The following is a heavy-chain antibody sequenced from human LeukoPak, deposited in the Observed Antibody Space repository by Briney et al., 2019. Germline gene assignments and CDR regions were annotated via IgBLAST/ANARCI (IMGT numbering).Heavy chain of an antibody. J-gene: IGHJ4*02. CDR3: AMGYSYGSDY. D-gene: IGHD5-18*01. Sequence: ASVKVSCKASGYTFTSYDINWVRQATGQGLEWMGWMNPNSGNTGYAQKFQGRVTMTEDTSTDTAYMELSSLRSEDTAVYYCAMGYSYGSDYWGQGTLVTVSS. CDR1: GYTFTSYD. CDR2: MNPNSGNT. V-gene: IGHV1-8*01.